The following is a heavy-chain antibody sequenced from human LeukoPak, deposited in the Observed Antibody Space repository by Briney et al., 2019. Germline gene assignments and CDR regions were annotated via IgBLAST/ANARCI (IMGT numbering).Heavy chain of an antibody. J-gene: IGHJ4*02. CDR1: GFTFSNAW. Sequence: PGGSLRLSCAASGFTFSNAWMNWVRQAPGKGLEWVGRIKSKTDGGTTDYAAPVKGRFTISRDDSTNTLFPQMNSLKTEGTALYYCTRIVKSGSFDYWGQGTLVTVSS. V-gene: IGHV3-15*01. CDR3: TRIVKSGSFDY. CDR2: IKSKTDGGTT. D-gene: IGHD1-26*01.